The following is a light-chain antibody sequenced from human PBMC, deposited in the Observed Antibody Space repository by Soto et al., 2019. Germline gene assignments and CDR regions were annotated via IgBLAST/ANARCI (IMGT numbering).Light chain of an antibody. J-gene: IGKJ2*01. Sequence: DIQMTQSPSTLSASVGDRVSITCRASQSMSSYLAWYQQKPGKAPKLLIYDASTLESGVPSRFSGSGSGTEFTLTISSLQPDDFATYYCQQYTSFSPYTFGQGTRLEI. V-gene: IGKV1-5*01. CDR3: QQYTSFSPYT. CDR1: QSMSSY. CDR2: DAS.